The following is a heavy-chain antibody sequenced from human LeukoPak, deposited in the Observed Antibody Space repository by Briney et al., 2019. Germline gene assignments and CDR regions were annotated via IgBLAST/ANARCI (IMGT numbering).Heavy chain of an antibody. D-gene: IGHD6-19*01. J-gene: IGHJ4*02. Sequence: PGRSLRLSCAASGFTFSSYGMHWVRQAPGKGLEWVAVISYDGSNKYYADSVKGRFTISRDNSKNTLYLQMNSLRAEDTAVYYCAKDRNSRSGWYFPDYWGQGTLVTVSS. CDR3: AKDRNSRSGWYFPDY. V-gene: IGHV3-30*18. CDR2: ISYDGSNK. CDR1: GFTFSSYG.